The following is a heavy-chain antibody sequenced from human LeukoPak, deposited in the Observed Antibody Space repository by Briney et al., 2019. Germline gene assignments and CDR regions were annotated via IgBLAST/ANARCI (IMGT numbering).Heavy chain of an antibody. D-gene: IGHD2-21*02. CDR3: ARSTYCGGDCYPALGY. J-gene: IGHJ4*02. CDR2: ISSSNNTI. Sequence: PGGSLRLSCSASGFTFSNYPIHWVRQAPGKGLEWVSYISSSNNTIYYADSVKGRFTISRDNAKNSLYLQMNSLRDEDTAVYYCARSTYCGGDCYPALGYWGQGTPVTVSS. V-gene: IGHV3-48*02. CDR1: GFTFSNYP.